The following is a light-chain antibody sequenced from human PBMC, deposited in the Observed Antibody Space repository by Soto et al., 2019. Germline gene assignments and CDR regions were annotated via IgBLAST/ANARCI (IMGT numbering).Light chain of an antibody. CDR3: TSYTSDNRSYV. J-gene: IGLJ1*01. CDR2: EVS. CDR1: SSDVGAYTS. Sequence: QSVLTQPASVSGSPGQSITISCTGTSSDVGAYTSVSWYQQHPGKAPKLMIYEVSNRPSGVANRFSGSKSANTASLTISGIQAEDEAHYYCTSYTSDNRSYVFGTGTKVTVL. V-gene: IGLV2-14*01.